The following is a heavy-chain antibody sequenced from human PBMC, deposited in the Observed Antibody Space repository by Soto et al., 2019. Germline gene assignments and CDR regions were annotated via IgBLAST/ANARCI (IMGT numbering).Heavy chain of an antibody. J-gene: IGHJ6*02. CDR1: GGSISSGDYY. CDR3: ARLRIADYPYYYYGMDV. CDR2: IYYSGST. V-gene: IGHV4-30-4*01. D-gene: IGHD4-17*01. Sequence: SETLSLTCTVSGGSISSGDYYWSWIRQPPGKGLEWIGYIYYSGSTYYNPSLKSRVTISVDTSKNQFSLKLSSVTAADTAVYYCARLRIADYPYYYYGMDVWGQAPTVTVSS.